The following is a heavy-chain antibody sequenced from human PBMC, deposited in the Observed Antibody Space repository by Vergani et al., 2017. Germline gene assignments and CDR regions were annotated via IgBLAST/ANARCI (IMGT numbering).Heavy chain of an antibody. CDR1: GDSIISSSHY. V-gene: IGHV4-39*01. CDR2: INNSGNG. Sequence: QMQLQESGPGLVKASETLSLTCTVSGDSIISSSHYWGWIRQPPGKGLEWIGSINNSGNGDSSSSLKSRVTISADTSKNQFSLRLTSVTAADTAVYYCASGKYYSDSTSHFRGRYFDVWGRGTLVTVPS. J-gene: IGHJ2*01. CDR3: ASGKYYSDSTSHFRGRYFDV. D-gene: IGHD3-16*01.